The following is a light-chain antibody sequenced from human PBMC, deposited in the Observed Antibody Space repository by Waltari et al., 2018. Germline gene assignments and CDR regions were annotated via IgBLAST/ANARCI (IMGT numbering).Light chain of an antibody. Sequence: EIVLPQSPATLSSSPAERVTLSCRASQSVSRALAWYQHKPGQAPRLLIFGASNRATGIPDRFSGSGSETDFSLTISRLEPEDFAVYYCQHYVRLPATFGRGTKVEIK. CDR2: GAS. CDR1: QSVSRA. J-gene: IGKJ1*01. V-gene: IGKV3-20*01. CDR3: QHYVRLPAT.